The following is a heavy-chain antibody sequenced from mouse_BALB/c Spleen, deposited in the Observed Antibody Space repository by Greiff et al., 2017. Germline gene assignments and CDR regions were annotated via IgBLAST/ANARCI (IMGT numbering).Heavy chain of an antibody. D-gene: IGHD2-3*01. Sequence: EVKLMESGGGLVQPGGSLKLSCAASGFTFSSYGMSWVRQTPDKRLELVATINSNGGSTYYPDSVKGRFTISRDNAKNTLYLQMSSLKSEDTAMYYCTDDGYLDAMDYWGQGTSVTVSS. CDR1: GFTFSSYG. V-gene: IGHV5-6-3*01. CDR3: TDDGYLDAMDY. J-gene: IGHJ4*01. CDR2: INSNGGST.